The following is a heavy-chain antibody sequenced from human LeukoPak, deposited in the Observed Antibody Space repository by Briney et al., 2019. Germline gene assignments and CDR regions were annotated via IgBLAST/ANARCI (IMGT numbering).Heavy chain of an antibody. Sequence: GGALRLSCAASGFIFSGDWMNWGRQAPGEGGEWVGNIKQDGSEKQYVDSVRGRFTISRDNAKNSLYLQMNSLRVEDTAVYYCARDGFVGAADYWGQGTLVAVSS. CDR1: GFIFSGDW. J-gene: IGHJ4*02. CDR3: ARDGFVGAADY. CDR2: IKQDGSEK. V-gene: IGHV3-7*01. D-gene: IGHD6-13*01.